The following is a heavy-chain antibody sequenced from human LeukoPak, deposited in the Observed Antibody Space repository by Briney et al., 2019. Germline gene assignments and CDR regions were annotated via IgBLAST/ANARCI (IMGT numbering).Heavy chain of an antibody. CDR1: GYTFTSYG. Sequence: AASVKVSCKASGYTFTSYGISWVRQATGQGLEWMGWMNPNSGNTGYAQKFQGRVTMTRNTSISTAYMELSSLRSEDTAVYYCARGLGYSGYDFGYWGQGTLVTVSS. CDR3: ARGLGYSGYDFGY. D-gene: IGHD5-12*01. CDR2: MNPNSGNT. J-gene: IGHJ4*02. V-gene: IGHV1-8*02.